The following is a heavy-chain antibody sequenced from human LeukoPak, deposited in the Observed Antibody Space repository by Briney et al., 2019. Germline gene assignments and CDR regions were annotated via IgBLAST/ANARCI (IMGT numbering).Heavy chain of an antibody. CDR3: TKGRSNHY. CDR1: GFTFSDFW. Sequence: GGSLRLSCAASGFTFSDFWMGWVRQAPGKGLEWVANINQVGSENYYVGSVKGRFTISRENAKNSLYLQMNSLRAEDTAVYYCTKGRSNHYWGQGTLVTVST. CDR2: INQVGSEN. V-gene: IGHV3-7*01. D-gene: IGHD3-10*01. J-gene: IGHJ4*02.